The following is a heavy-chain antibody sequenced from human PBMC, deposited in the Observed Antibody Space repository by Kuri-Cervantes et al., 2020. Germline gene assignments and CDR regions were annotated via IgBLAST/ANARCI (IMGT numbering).Heavy chain of an antibody. D-gene: IGHD4-17*01. J-gene: IGHJ6*02. Sequence: GESLKISCAAFGFTFSSFWMPWVRQAPGKGLVWVSRIISDGSSTSYADSVKGRFPISRDNAKNTLYLQMNSLRAEDTAVYYCARGHPVTVTTQVGIPGMYGMDVWGQGTTVTVSS. CDR2: IISDGSST. CDR1: GFTFSSFW. V-gene: IGHV3-74*01. CDR3: ARGHPVTVTTQVGIPGMYGMDV.